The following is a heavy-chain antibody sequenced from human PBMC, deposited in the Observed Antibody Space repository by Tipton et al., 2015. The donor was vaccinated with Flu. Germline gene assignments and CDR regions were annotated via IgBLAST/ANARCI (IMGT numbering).Heavy chain of an antibody. D-gene: IGHD5-12*01. Sequence: LRLSCTVSGGSISSSSYYWGWIRQPPGKGLEWIGSIYYSGSTYYNPSLKSRVTISVDTSKNQFSLKLSSVTAADTAVYYCARTGFGATIYGWFDPWGQGTLVTVSS. CDR2: IYYSGST. V-gene: IGHV4-39*01. CDR1: GGSISSSSYY. J-gene: IGHJ5*02. CDR3: ARTGFGATIYGWFDP.